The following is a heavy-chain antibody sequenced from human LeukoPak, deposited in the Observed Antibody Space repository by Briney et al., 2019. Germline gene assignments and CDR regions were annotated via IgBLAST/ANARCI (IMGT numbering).Heavy chain of an antibody. CDR3: ARDYSGSYGC. Sequence: SVKVSCKASGGTFSSYAISWVRQAPGQGLEWMGGIIPIFGTANYAQKFQGRVTLTADESTSTAHMELSSLRSGDTAVYYCARDYSGSYGCWGQGTLVTVSS. J-gene: IGHJ4*02. CDR1: GGTFSSYA. V-gene: IGHV1-69*01. CDR2: IIPIFGTA. D-gene: IGHD1-26*01.